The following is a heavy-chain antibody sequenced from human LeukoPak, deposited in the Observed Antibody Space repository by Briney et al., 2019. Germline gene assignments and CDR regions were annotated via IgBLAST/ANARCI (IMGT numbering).Heavy chain of an antibody. Sequence: SETLSLTCTVSGGSISSYYWSWIRQPPGKGLEWIGYIYTSGSTNYNPSLKSRVTISVDTSQNQFSLKLSSVTAADTAVYYCARQVDYYYYMDVWGKGTTVTVSS. CDR2: IYTSGST. CDR1: GGSISSYY. CDR3: ARQVDYYYYMDV. J-gene: IGHJ6*03. V-gene: IGHV4-4*09.